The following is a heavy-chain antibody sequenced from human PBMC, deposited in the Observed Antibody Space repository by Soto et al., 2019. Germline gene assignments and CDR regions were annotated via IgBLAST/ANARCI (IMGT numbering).Heavy chain of an antibody. Sequence: GGSLRLSCAASGFTFSSYGMHWVRQAPGKGLEWVAVISYDGSNKYYADSVKGRFTISRDDSKNSLYLQMNSLETEDTAVYYCVRVPLVASAAAPRGWFDPWGQGTLVTVSS. D-gene: IGHD2-15*01. V-gene: IGHV3-30*03. CDR2: ISYDGSNK. CDR1: GFTFSSYG. CDR3: VRVPLVASAAAPRGWFDP. J-gene: IGHJ5*02.